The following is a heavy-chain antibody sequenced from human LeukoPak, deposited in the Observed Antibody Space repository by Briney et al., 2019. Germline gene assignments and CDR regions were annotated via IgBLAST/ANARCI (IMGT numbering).Heavy chain of an antibody. CDR1: GYRFTNYW. CDR2: IYPGDSDT. Sequence: PGESLKISCKGSGYRFTNYWIGWVRQMPGKGLEWMGIIYPGDSDTRYRPPFQGQVTISADKSISTAYLQWSSLKASDTAMYYCARSTLGYYLDHWGQGTLVTISS. V-gene: IGHV5-51*01. J-gene: IGHJ4*02. CDR3: ARSTLGYYLDH. D-gene: IGHD2-15*01.